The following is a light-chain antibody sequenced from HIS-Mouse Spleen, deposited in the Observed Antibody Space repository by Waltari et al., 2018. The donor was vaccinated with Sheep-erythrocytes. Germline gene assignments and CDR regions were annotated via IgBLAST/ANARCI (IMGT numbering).Light chain of an antibody. CDR2: DAS. CDR3: CSYTASHNHV. J-gene: IGLJ1*01. V-gene: IGLV2-11*01. CDR1: SSDVGGYNY. Sequence: QSALTQPRSVSGSPGQSVTISCTGTSSDVGGYNYVSWYKQHPGQAPKLMIYDASKRPAGVPDRYFGSQSGNTASLTSSWLQAADEADYYCCSYTASHNHVFATGTNVTVL.